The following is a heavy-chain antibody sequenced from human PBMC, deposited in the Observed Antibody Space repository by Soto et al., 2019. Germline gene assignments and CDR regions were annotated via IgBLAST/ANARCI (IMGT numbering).Heavy chain of an antibody. D-gene: IGHD1-26*01. CDR3: VRDVAWAFDF. V-gene: IGHV3-48*01. CDR1: GFTFGIHS. Sequence: GSLRLSCAASGFTFGIHSMNWIRQAPGKGLEWVSCSGSTAATYYADSVKGRFTISRDNVENLLYLQMDRLRAEDTAIYYCVRDVAWAFDFWGQGVLVTVSS. CDR2: SGSTAAT. J-gene: IGHJ4*02.